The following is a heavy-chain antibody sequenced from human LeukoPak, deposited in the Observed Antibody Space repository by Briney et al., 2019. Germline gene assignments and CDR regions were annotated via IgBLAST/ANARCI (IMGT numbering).Heavy chain of an antibody. CDR1: GFTFSNYA. CDR3: AREVYSSGWSSFDY. V-gene: IGHV3-74*01. J-gene: IGHJ4*02. CDR2: INSDGSST. Sequence: PGGSLRLSCAASGFTFSNYAMSWARQAPGKGLEWVSRINSDGSSTIHADSVKGRFTISRDNAKNTLYLQMNSLRAEDTAVYYCAREVYSSGWSSFDYWGQGTLVTVSS. D-gene: IGHD6-19*01.